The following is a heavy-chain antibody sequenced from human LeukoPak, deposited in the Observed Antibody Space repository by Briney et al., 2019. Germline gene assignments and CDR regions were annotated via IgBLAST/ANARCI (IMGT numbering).Heavy chain of an antibody. J-gene: IGHJ4*02. CDR1: GYTLTELS. CDR2: FDPEDGET. D-gene: IGHD3-22*01. V-gene: IGHV1-24*01. CDR3: ATEKRANYYDSSGYFDY. Sequence: ASVKVSCKVSGYTLTELSMHWVRQAPGKGLEWMGGFDPEDGETIYAQKFQGRVTMTEDTSTDTAYMELSSLRSEDTAVYYCATEKRANYYDSSGYFDYWGQGTLVTVSS.